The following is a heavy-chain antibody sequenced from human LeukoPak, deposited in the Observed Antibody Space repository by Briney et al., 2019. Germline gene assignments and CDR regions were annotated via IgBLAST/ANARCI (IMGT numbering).Heavy chain of an antibody. Sequence: PGGSLRLSCAASGFTFSSYGMHWVRQAPGKGLEWVAFIRYDGSNKYYADSVKGRFTISRDNSKNTLYLQMNSLRAEDTAVYYCAKVLIAVAGAVDYWGQGTLVTVSS. CDR2: IRYDGSNK. CDR1: GFTFSSYG. J-gene: IGHJ4*02. D-gene: IGHD6-19*01. CDR3: AKVLIAVAGAVDY. V-gene: IGHV3-30*02.